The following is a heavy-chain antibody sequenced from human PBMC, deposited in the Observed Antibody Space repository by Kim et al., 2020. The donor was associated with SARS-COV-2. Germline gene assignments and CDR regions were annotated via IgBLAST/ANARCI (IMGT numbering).Heavy chain of an antibody. D-gene: IGHD4-17*01. CDR2: IYYSGST. CDR1: GGSISSYY. Sequence: SETLSLTCTVSGGSISSYYWSWIRQPPGKGLEWIGYIYYSGSTNYNPSLKSRVTISVDTSKNQFSLKLSSVTAADTAVYYCARGYDYGDYDLHWYFDLWGRGTLVTVSS. CDR3: ARGYDYGDYDLHWYFDL. J-gene: IGHJ2*01. V-gene: IGHV4-59*01.